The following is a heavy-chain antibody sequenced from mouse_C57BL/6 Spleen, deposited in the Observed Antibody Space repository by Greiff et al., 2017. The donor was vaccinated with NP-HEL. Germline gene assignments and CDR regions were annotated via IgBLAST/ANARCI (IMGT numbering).Heavy chain of an antibody. J-gene: IGHJ2*01. CDR1: GFTFSDYY. CDR2: INYDGSST. D-gene: IGHD2-5*01. CDR3: AREDSNYLFDY. Sequence: EVMLVESEGGLVQPGSSMKLSCTASGFTFSDYYMAWVRQVPEKGLEWVANINYDGSSTYYLDSLKSRFIISRDNAKNILYLQMSSLKSEDTATYYCAREDSNYLFDYWGQGTTLTVSS. V-gene: IGHV5-16*01.